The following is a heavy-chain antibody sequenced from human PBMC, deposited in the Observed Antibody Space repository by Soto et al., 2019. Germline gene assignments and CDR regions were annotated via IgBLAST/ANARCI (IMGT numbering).Heavy chain of an antibody. Sequence: EVELLESGGGLVQPGGSLRLSCAASGFTFNSHVMSWVRQAPGKGLEWVSSVSVSGDSTYYVDSVKGRFTISRDNSINTLSLQMYSLRAEDTAVYYCAKVFYSIICHGAFDIWCQGTMVTVSS. V-gene: IGHV3-23*01. D-gene: IGHD3-16*01. CDR2: VSVSGDST. CDR1: GFTFNSHV. J-gene: IGHJ3*02. CDR3: AKVFYSIICHGAFDI.